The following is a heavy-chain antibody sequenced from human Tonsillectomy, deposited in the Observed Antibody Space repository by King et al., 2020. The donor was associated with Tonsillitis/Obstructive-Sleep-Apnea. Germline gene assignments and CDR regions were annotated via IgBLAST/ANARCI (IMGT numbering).Heavy chain of an antibody. D-gene: IGHD4-23*01. CDR1: GFPFDVYT. CDR3: AKSGYGGTALYYCYMDV. J-gene: IGHJ6*03. Sequence: VQLVESGGVVVHPGGSLRLLCAASGFPFDVYTMHWVRHAPGKGLEGVSLIIWDGGSTPYADAVKGRFTIPRDNNKNSLYLQMNSLRTEDTALYYCAKSGYGGTALYYCYMDVWGKGTTVTVSS. V-gene: IGHV3-43*01. CDR2: IIWDGGST.